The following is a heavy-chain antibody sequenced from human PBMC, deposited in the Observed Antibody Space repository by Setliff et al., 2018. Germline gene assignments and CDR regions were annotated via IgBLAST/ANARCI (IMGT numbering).Heavy chain of an antibody. J-gene: IGHJ4*02. Sequence: ASVKVSCKASGYTFTNYGITWVRQAPGQGLEWMGWINNYNTNTKYAQKLQGRVTMTTDTSTSTAYMELRSLRSDDTAVYYCSRLVRYCTTTTCQRASGAEFWGQGTLVTVSS. D-gene: IGHD2-8*01. CDR1: GYTFTNYG. CDR2: INNYNTNT. V-gene: IGHV1-18*01. CDR3: SRLVRYCTTTTCQRASGAEF.